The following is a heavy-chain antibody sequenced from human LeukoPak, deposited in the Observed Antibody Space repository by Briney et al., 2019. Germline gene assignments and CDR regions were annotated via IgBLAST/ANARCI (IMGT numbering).Heavy chain of an antibody. V-gene: IGHV3-74*01. D-gene: IGHD5-24*01. CDR1: GFTFSSYW. CDR3: ARGRDGYIPPYYYYFMDV. Sequence: GGSLRLSRAASGFTFSSYWMHWVRQAPGKGLVWLSRISTDGSTTSYADSVKGRFTVSRDNAKNTLYLQMNSLRAEDTAVYYCARGRDGYIPPYYYYFMDVWGKGTTVTVSS. J-gene: IGHJ6*03. CDR2: ISTDGSTT.